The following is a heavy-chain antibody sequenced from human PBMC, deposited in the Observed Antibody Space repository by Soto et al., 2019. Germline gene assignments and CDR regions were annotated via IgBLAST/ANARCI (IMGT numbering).Heavy chain of an antibody. CDR2: IWYDGTNK. CDR1: GFIFSSYG. Sequence: QVQLVESGGGVVQPGRSLRLSCATSGFIFSSYGMHWVRQGPGKGLEWVAVIWYDGTNKYYADSVNGRFTISRDESKNTLYLQMNSLRAEDTAVYYCARGPMTTVTTWGDWYFDLWGRGTLVTVSS. J-gene: IGHJ2*01. D-gene: IGHD4-17*01. CDR3: ARGPMTTVTTWGDWYFDL. V-gene: IGHV3-33*01.